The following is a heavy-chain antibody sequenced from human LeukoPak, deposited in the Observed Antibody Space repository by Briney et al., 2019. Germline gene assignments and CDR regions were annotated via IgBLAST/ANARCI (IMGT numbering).Heavy chain of an antibody. CDR1: GGIFSNYA. V-gene: IGHV1-69*13. CDR3: ARDGVAAAGQGEDY. D-gene: IGHD6-13*01. CDR2: SIPIFGTA. J-gene: IGHJ4*02. Sequence: GASVKVSCKASGGIFSNYAINWVRQAPGQGLEWMGGSIPIFGTANYAQKFQGRVTITADESTSTAYMELRSLRSDDTAVYYCARDGVAAAGQGEDYWGQGTLVTVSS.